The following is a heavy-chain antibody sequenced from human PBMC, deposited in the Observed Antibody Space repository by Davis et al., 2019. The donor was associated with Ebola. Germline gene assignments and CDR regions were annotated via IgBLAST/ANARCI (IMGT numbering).Heavy chain of an antibody. D-gene: IGHD3-22*01. CDR3: AKGVVITTGIFDY. CDR1: GFTFSSYG. V-gene: IGHV3-23*01. CDR2: ISGSGGST. Sequence: GESLKISCAASGFTFSSYGMHWVRQAPGKGLEWVSAISGSGGSTYYADSVKGRFTISRDNSKNTLYLQMNSLRAEDTAVYYCAKGVVITTGIFDYWGQGTLVTVSS. J-gene: IGHJ4*02.